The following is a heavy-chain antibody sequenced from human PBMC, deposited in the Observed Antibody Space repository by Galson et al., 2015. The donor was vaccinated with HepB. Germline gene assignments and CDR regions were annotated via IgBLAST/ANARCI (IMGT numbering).Heavy chain of an antibody. CDR2: TYYRSKWYN. J-gene: IGHJ4*02. D-gene: IGHD2-2*02. CDR3: ARDQRPYCSSTSCYTGISYFDY. V-gene: IGHV6-1*01. CDR1: GDSVSSNSAA. Sequence: CAISGDSVSSNSAAWNWIRQSPSRGLEWLGRTYYRSKWYNEYAVSVKSRISINPDTSKNQFSLQLSSVTAADTAVYYCARDQRPYCSSTSCYTGISYFDYWGQGTLVTVSS.